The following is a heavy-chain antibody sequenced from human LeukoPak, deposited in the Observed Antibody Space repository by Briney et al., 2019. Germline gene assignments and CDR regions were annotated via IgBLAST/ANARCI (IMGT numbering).Heavy chain of an antibody. Sequence: KAGGSLRLSCAASGFTFSSYSMTWVRQAPGKGLEWVSYISGNSFYIYYGDSGKGRFTISRDNAKNSLYLQMNNLRADDTAVYYCARDQDPYYSYGMDVWGPGTTVTVSS. CDR2: ISGNSFYI. V-gene: IGHV3-21*01. J-gene: IGHJ6*02. CDR3: ARDQDPYYSYGMDV. CDR1: GFTFSSYS.